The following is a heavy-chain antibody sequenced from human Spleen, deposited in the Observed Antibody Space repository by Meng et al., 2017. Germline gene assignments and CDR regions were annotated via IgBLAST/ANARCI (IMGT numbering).Heavy chain of an antibody. J-gene: IGHJ4*02. D-gene: IGHD6-19*01. Sequence: QVQLVQSGAEVKKPGAPLKVSCKASGYTYTHYQMDWVRQAPGQGLEWMGWIHPSGNANYAQKFQGRVTMTTDTSTTTAYMELRSLRSDDSALYYCVKHSSDWSLDSWGQGTLVTVSS. V-gene: IGHV1-18*01. CDR2: IHPSGNA. CDR3: VKHSSDWSLDS. CDR1: GYTYTHYQ.